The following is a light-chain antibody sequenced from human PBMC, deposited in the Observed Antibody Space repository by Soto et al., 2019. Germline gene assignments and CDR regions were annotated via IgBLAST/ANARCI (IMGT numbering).Light chain of an antibody. CDR1: QSVTTN. CDR2: GAS. V-gene: IGKV3-15*01. CDR3: QQYDNWLWT. Sequence: EIVLTQSPATLSVSPGERVTLSCRASQSVTTNLAWYQQKPGQAPRLLIYGASTRASGIPARFSGRGSGTDFTLTITSLQSEDFATYYCQQYDNWLWTFGQGTKVEIK. J-gene: IGKJ1*01.